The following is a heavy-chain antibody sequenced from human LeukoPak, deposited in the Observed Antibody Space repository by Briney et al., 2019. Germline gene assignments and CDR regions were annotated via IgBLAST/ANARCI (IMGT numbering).Heavy chain of an antibody. Sequence: SETLSLTCAVYGGSFSGYYWSWIRQPPGKGLEWIGEINHSGSTNYNPSLKSRVTISVDTSKNQFSLKLSSVTAADTAVYYCARIVVVPAATPYYYYYGMDIWGQGTTVTVSS. V-gene: IGHV4-34*01. J-gene: IGHJ6*02. CDR3: ARIVVVPAATPYYYYYGMDI. D-gene: IGHD2-2*01. CDR1: GGSFSGYY. CDR2: INHSGST.